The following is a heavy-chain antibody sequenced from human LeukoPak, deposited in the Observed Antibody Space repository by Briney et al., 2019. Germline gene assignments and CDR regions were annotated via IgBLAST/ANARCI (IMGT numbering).Heavy chain of an antibody. V-gene: IGHV3-21*01. D-gene: IGHD3-22*01. CDR1: GYTFSDFS. J-gene: IGHJ4*02. CDR3: VRLRRNNDRSSYYYYYDY. Sequence: NSGGSLRLSCAASGYTFSDFSVNWVRQAPGKGLEWVSSISVRSNYRYYADSVRGRFTISRDDARDSLFLQMNSLRAEDTAVYFCVRLRRNNDRSSYYYYYDYWGQGTLVTVSS. CDR2: ISVRSNYR.